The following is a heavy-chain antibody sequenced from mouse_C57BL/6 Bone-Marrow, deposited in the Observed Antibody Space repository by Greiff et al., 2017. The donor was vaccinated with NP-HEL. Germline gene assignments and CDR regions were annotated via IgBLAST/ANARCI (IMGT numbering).Heavy chain of an antibody. J-gene: IGHJ2*01. V-gene: IGHV14-4*01. D-gene: IGHD2-1*01. Sequence: EVQLQQSGAELVRPGASVKLSCTASGFNIKDYYMHWVKQRPEQGLEWIGWIDPENGDTEYASKFQGKATITADTSSNTAYLQLSSLTSEDTAVYYCTTGNYGNVRYYFDYWGQGTTLTVSS. CDR3: TTGNYGNVRYYFDY. CDR1: GFNIKDYY. CDR2: IDPENGDT.